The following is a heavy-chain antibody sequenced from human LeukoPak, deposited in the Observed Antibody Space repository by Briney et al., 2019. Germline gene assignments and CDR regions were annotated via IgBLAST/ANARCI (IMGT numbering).Heavy chain of an antibody. D-gene: IGHD2-15*01. V-gene: IGHV3-23*01. Sequence: GGSLRLSCAASGFTFSSYGMSWVRQAPGKGLEWVSAISGSGGSTYYADSVKGRFTISRDNSKNTLYLQMNSLRAEDTAVYYCARDQGYCSGGSCYMYWFDPWGQGTLVTVSS. J-gene: IGHJ5*02. CDR2: ISGSGGST. CDR3: ARDQGYCSGGSCYMYWFDP. CDR1: GFTFSSYG.